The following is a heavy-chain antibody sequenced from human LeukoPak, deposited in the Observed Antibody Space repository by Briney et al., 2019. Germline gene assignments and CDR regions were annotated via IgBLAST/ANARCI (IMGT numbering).Heavy chain of an antibody. V-gene: IGHV1-8*01. D-gene: IGHD3-3*01. CDR3: ARGRHRSGTYAGRY. Sequence: ASVKVSCKASGYTFTSYDINWVRQATGQGLEWMGWMNPNSGNKGYAQNFQGRVTMNRNTSISTAYMELSGLRSEDTAVYYCARGRHRSGTYAGRYWGQGTLVTVSS. CDR1: GYTFTSYD. J-gene: IGHJ4*02. CDR2: MNPNSGNK.